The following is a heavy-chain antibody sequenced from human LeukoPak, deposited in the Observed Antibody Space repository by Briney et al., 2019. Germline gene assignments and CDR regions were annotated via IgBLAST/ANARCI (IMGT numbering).Heavy chain of an antibody. CDR2: MNPNSGNT. V-gene: IGHV1-8*01. CDR1: GYTFTSYD. Sequence: ASVKVSYKASGYTFTSYDIIWVRQATGHGLEWTGWMNPNSGNTGYAQKLQGKVTMTRNTSISTAYMELSSLRSDDTAMYYCARVPIPEVLWFGEEQGGYYYYYMDVWGKGTTVTISS. CDR3: ARVPIPEVLWFGEEQGGYYYYYMDV. J-gene: IGHJ6*03. D-gene: IGHD3-10*01.